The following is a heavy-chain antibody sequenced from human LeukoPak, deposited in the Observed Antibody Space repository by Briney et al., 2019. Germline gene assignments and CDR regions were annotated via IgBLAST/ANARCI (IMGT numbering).Heavy chain of an antibody. CDR3: ARGKGYYYDSSGYFGFDY. CDR1: GGSFSGYY. J-gene: IGHJ4*02. V-gene: IGHV4-34*01. D-gene: IGHD3-22*01. CDR2: INHSGST. Sequence: SETLSLTCADYGGSFSGYYWSWIRQPPGKGLEWIGEINHSGSTNYNPSLKSRVTISVDTSKNQFSLKLSSVTAADTAVYYCARGKGYYYDSSGYFGFDYWGQGTLVTVSS.